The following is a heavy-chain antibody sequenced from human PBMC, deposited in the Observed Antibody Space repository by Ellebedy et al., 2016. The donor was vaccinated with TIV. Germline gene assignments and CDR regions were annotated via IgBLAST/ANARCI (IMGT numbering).Heavy chain of an antibody. J-gene: IGHJ4*02. D-gene: IGHD1-7*01. CDR3: ARDSGGATGTNFDY. CDR1: GYTFTSYH. CDR2: INPSGGGT. Sequence: ASVKVSXKASGYTFTSYHMHWVRQAPGQGLEWMGIINPSGGGTSYAQKFQGRVTMTRDTSTSTVYMELSSLRSEDTAAYYCARDSGGATGTNFDYWGQGTLVTVSS. V-gene: IGHV1-46*01.